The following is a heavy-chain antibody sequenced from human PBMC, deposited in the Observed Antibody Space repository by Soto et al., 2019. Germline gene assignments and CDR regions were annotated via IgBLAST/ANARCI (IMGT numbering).Heavy chain of an antibody. V-gene: IGHV1-8*01. D-gene: IGHD2-15*01. CDR1: GYSFTSYD. CDR2: MNPNSGNT. Sequence: QVQMVQSGAEVKKPGASVKVSCRASGYSFTSYDVNWVRQATGQGLEWMGWMNPNSGNTAFAEKFQGRVTMTRDTHISTAYMELSGLTSEDTAVYYCARYPYTSYCSDGSCSYDALDIWGQGTVVTVSS. J-gene: IGHJ3*02. CDR3: ARYPYTSYCSDGSCSYDALDI.